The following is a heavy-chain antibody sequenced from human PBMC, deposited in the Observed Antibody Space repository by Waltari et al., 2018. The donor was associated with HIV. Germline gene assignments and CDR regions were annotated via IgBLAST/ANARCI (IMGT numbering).Heavy chain of an antibody. CDR1: GFTFSSYA. V-gene: IGHV3-23*01. D-gene: IGHD6-6*01. J-gene: IGHJ4*02. Sequence: EVQVLESGGGLVQPGGSLRLSCAASGFTFSSYAMSWVRQAPGKGLEWVSTISGSGGSTYYADSVKGRFTISRDNSKNTLYLQMNSLRAEDTAVYYCAKEPYSSSDYFDYWGQGTLVTVSS. CDR3: AKEPYSSSDYFDY. CDR2: ISGSGGST.